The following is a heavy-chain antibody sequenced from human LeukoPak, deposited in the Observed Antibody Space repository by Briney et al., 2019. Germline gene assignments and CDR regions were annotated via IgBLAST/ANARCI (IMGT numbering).Heavy chain of an antibody. D-gene: IGHD2-8*01. Sequence: GGSLRLSCAGSGFTFSSYAMRWVRQAPGQGLEWVSAISDSGDYTYYADSVKGRFTISRDNPKNTLYLHVNSLRAEDTAVYYCAKDTSIGKYCTSGVCSPFDYWGQGTLVTVSS. CDR3: AKDTSIGKYCTSGVCSPFDY. CDR2: ISDSGDYT. V-gene: IGHV3-23*01. J-gene: IGHJ4*02. CDR1: GFTFSSYA.